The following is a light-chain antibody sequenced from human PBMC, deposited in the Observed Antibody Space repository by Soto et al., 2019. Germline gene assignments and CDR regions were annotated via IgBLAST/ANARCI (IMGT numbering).Light chain of an antibody. CDR2: DAY. CDR1: QSVDSY. CDR3: PVRNIWPPVS. V-gene: IGKV3-11*01. J-gene: IGKJ5*01. Sequence: EIVLTQSPATLSLSPGEKATLSCRASQSVDSYLAWYHQKPGQAPRLLIYDAYSRATGIPASFSGSGSGTDFNLTISSLEPEDFADYYCPVRNIWPPVSVGQATRLEIK.